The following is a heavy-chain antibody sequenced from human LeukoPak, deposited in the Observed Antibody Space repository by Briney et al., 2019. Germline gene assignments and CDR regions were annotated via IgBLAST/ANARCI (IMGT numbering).Heavy chain of an antibody. Sequence: GSLRLSCAASGFTFSSYAMNWVRQAPGKGLEWVSAISGSGSSTYYADSVKGRFTISRDNSKNTLYLQMNSLRAEDTAVYYCARSGSNYYYHYMDVWGKGTTVTVSS. J-gene: IGHJ6*03. V-gene: IGHV3-23*01. CDR3: ARSGSNYYYHYMDV. CDR2: ISGSGSST. D-gene: IGHD5-12*01. CDR1: GFTFSSYA.